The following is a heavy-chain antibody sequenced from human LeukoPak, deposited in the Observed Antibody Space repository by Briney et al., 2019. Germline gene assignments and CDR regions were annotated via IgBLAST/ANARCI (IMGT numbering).Heavy chain of an antibody. Sequence: SETLSLTCAVYGGSFSGYYWSWIRQPPGKGLEWIGEINHSGSTNYNPSLKSRVTMSVDTSKNQFSLKLSSVTAADTAVYYCARDYGDYSDDAFDIWGQGTMVTVSS. J-gene: IGHJ3*02. V-gene: IGHV4-34*01. CDR2: INHSGST. CDR3: ARDYGDYSDDAFDI. D-gene: IGHD4-17*01. CDR1: GGSFSGYY.